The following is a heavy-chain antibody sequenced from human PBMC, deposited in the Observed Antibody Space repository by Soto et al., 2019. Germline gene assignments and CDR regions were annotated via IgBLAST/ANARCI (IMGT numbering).Heavy chain of an antibody. CDR1: GFSFNNYA. CDR3: AKGHYYDNVGNWVANQAFDS. D-gene: IGHD3-22*01. Sequence: GGSLRLSCAVSGFSFNNYAMNWVRLAPGKGLEWVSSISGGGTGTYSADAVRGRFTISSDKSRNTVYLQMSSLRAEDTAVYYCAKGHYYDNVGNWVANQAFDSWGQGSLVPSPQ. V-gene: IGHV3-23*01. J-gene: IGHJ4*02. CDR2: ISGGGTGT.